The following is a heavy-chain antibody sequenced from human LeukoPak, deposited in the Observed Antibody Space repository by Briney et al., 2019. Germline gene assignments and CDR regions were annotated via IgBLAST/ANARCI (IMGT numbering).Heavy chain of an antibody. V-gene: IGHV3-7*04. Sequence: GGSLRLSCAASGLTFPNYWMTWVRQARGKGPEWVASISENGDGKFYVDAVKGRFTIYRDNAENSLYLQMNILRAEDTAVYYCVRGHHGLEVWGQGTTVTVSS. CDR2: ISENGDGK. CDR3: VRGHHGLEV. CDR1: GLTFPNYW. J-gene: IGHJ6*02.